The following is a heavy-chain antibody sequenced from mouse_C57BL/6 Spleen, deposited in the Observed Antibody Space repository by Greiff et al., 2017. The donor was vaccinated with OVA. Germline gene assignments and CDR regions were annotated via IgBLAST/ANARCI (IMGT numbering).Heavy chain of an antibody. CDR2: IYPGSGNT. V-gene: IGHV1-76*01. CDR3: ARSDYGSSYLYYAMDY. J-gene: IGHJ4*01. CDR1: GYTFTDYY. Sequence: QVQLQQSGAELVRPGASVKLSCKASGYTFTDYYINWVKQRPGQGLEWIARIYPGSGNTYYNEKFKGKATLTAEKSSSTAYMQLSSLTSEDSAVYFCARSDYGSSYLYYAMDYWGQGTSVTVSS. D-gene: IGHD1-1*01.